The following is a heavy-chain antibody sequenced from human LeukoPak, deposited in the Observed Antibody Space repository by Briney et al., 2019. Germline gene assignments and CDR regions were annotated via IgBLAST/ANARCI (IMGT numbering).Heavy chain of an antibody. CDR3: ARVAWIQLWFGEVLYYYMDV. Sequence: PGGSLRLSCAASGFTFSSYWMSWVRQAPGKGLEWVANIKQDGSEKYYVDSVKGRFTISRDNAKNSLYLQMNSLRAEDTAVYYCARVAWIQLWFGEVLYYYMDVWGKGTTVTVSS. J-gene: IGHJ6*03. D-gene: IGHD5-18*01. V-gene: IGHV3-7*01. CDR2: IKQDGSEK. CDR1: GFTFSSYW.